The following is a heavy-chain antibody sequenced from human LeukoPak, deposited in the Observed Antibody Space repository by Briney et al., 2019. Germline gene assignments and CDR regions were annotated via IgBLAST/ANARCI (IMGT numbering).Heavy chain of an antibody. CDR2: IDGSAGAT. V-gene: IGHV3-23*01. Sequence: PGGSLRLSCAASGFTFSNYVMNRVRQAPGKGPEWVSSIDGSAGATYYADSVKGRFTISRDNSKNTLYLHMNSLRAEDTAVYYCAKDYDYVWGTYRSSFDYWGQGTLVTVSS. D-gene: IGHD3-16*02. J-gene: IGHJ4*02. CDR1: GFTFSNYV. CDR3: AKDYDYVWGTYRSSFDY.